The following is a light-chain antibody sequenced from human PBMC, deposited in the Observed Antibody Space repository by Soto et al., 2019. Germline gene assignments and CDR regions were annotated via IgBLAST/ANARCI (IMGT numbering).Light chain of an antibody. V-gene: IGLV1-44*01. CDR2: RTN. CDR3: EAWDDSLIGVL. CDR1: SSNIGSNI. J-gene: IGLJ2*01. Sequence: QSVLTQPPSASGTPGQRVSITCSGSSSNIGSNIVNWYQQLPGRAPKLLIYRTNQRPSGVPDRFSASKSGTSASLAISGLQSDDEADYYCEAWDDSLIGVLFGGGTKLTVL.